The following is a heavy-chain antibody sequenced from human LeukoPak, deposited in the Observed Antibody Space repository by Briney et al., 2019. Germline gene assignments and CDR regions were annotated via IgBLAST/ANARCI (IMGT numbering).Heavy chain of an antibody. Sequence: GGSLSFSCAASGFSFNDFGWQWPRHAQGKAWEGWPHSSGNSGSIDYAASVKGRFTISTDNLKNFLYLQMDSLREEDTALYYCAKKGDRFGEFFEHWGQGMFVTVSS. CDR1: GFSFNDFG. CDR2: SSGNSGSI. D-gene: IGHD3-10*01. J-gene: IGHJ4*02. V-gene: IGHV3-9*01. CDR3: AKKGDRFGEFFEH.